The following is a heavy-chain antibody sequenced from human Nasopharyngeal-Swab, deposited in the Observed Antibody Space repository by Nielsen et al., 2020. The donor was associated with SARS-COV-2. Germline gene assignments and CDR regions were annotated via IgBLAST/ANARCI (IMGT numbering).Heavy chain of an antibody. Sequence: SETLSLTCSVSDDSLRRGGFYWTWIRQPAGRGLEVIGRTSIRGTTNYSPPFKNRVTMSLDTSKKQFFLRLASVSAADTVIYYCARGRPGTYYTYYYGLDVWGQGTTVTVSS. CDR1: DDSLRRGGFY. J-gene: IGHJ6*02. D-gene: IGHD1-26*01. CDR2: TSIRGTT. CDR3: ARGRPGTYYTYYYGLDV. V-gene: IGHV4-61*02.